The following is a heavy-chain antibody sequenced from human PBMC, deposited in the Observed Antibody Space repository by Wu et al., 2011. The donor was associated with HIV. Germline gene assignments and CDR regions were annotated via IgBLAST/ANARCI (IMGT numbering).Heavy chain of an antibody. D-gene: IGHD6-13*01. CDR3: ARNRAAASDRYYFEY. Sequence: QVQLVQSGAEVKKPGASVKVSCKASGYTFTTYGITWVRQAPGQGLEWMGWISPYNGDTNYAQNLQGRVTMTTDTSTSTAFMELRSLRSDDTAMYYCARNRAAASDRYYFEYWGQGTLVTVSS. CDR2: ISPYNGDT. CDR1: GYTFTTYG. V-gene: IGHV1-18*01. J-gene: IGHJ4*02.